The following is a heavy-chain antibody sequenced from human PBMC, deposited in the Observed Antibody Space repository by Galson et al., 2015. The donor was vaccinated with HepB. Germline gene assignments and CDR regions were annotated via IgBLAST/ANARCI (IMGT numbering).Heavy chain of an antibody. J-gene: IGHJ3*02. CDR1: GYTFTSYY. CDR3: ARGGLRYFDFGLSPIDI. Sequence: SVKVSCKASGYTFTSYYMHWVRQAPGQGLEWMGIINPSGGSTSYAQKFQGRVTMTRDTSTSTVYMELSSLRSEDTAVYYCARGGLRYFDFGLSPIDIWGQGTMVTVSS. V-gene: IGHV1-46*03. CDR2: INPSGGST. D-gene: IGHD3-9*01.